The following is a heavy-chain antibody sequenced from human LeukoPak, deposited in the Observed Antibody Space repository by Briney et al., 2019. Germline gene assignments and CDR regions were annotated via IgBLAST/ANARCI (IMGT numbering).Heavy chain of an antibody. V-gene: IGHV3-23*01. D-gene: IGHD3-22*01. CDR3: AKAHFDSGIFSGGFDY. CDR2: IADST. Sequence: GGSLRLSCAASEFTFSNYAMSWVRQAPGKGLEWVSTIADSTYFADSVKGRFTISRDNSKNTLYLQMSSLRAEDTAVYYCAKAHFDSGIFSGGFDYWGQGILVTVSS. J-gene: IGHJ4*02. CDR1: EFTFSNYA.